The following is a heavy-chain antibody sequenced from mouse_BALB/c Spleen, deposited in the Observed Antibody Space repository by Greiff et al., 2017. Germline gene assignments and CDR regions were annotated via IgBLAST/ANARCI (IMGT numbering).Heavy chain of an antibody. J-gene: IGHJ3*01. D-gene: IGHD2-4*01. CDR1: GYSITSDYA. CDR3: ARRDYEAWFAY. V-gene: IGHV3-2*02. CDR2: ISYSGST. Sequence: EVQLQESGPGLVKPSQSLSLTCTVTGYSITSDYAWNWIRQFPGNKLEWMGYISYSGSTSYNPSLKSRISITRDTSKNQFFLQLNSVTTEDTATYYCARRDYEAWFAYWGQGTLVTVSA.